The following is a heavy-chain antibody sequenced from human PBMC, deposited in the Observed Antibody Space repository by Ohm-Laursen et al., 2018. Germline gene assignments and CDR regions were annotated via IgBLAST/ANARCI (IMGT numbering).Heavy chain of an antibody. CDR1: GYTFTDYS. V-gene: IGHV1-69*04. D-gene: IGHD3-10*01. CDR2: IIPILGIA. Sequence: ASVKVSCKASGYTFTDYSMHWVRQAPGQGLEWMGRIIPILGIANYAQKFQGRVTITADKSTSTAYMELSSLRSEDTAVYYCARDRGDLGYWGQGTLVIVSS. CDR3: ARDRGDLGY. J-gene: IGHJ4*02.